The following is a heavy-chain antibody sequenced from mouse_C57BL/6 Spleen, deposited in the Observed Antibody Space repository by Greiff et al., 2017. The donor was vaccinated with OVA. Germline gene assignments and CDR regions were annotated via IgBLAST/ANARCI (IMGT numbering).Heavy chain of an antibody. Sequence: QVQLKESGAELMKPGASVKLSCKATGYTFTGYWIEWVKQRPGHGLEWIGEILPGSGSTNYNEKFKGKATFTADQSSNTAYMQLSSLTTEDSAIYYCARDGVSSPWFAYWGQGTLVTVSA. CDR2: ILPGSGST. V-gene: IGHV1-9*01. D-gene: IGHD1-1*01. CDR3: ARDGVSSPWFAY. J-gene: IGHJ3*01. CDR1: GYTFTGYW.